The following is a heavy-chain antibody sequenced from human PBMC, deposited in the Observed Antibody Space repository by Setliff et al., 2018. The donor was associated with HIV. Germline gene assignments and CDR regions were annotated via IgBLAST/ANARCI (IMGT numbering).Heavy chain of an antibody. D-gene: IGHD3-22*01. CDR1: GGSTDNYY. CDR2: VSNGGDT. Sequence: SETLSLTCAVSGGSTDNYYLTWIRQPPGKGLEWIGSVSNGGDTNYNPSLKSRVSLSLDTSKTQFSLKVTSVTAADTAVYYCGRQVPVPGVAVTPIDYWGQGTLVTVSS. V-gene: IGHV4-59*08. J-gene: IGHJ4*02. CDR3: GRQVPVPGVAVTPIDY.